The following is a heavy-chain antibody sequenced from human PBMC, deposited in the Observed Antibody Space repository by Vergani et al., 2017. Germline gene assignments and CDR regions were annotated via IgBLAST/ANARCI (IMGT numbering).Heavy chain of an antibody. D-gene: IGHD3-10*01. Sequence: EVQLLESGGGLVQPGGSLRLSCAASGFTFSSYAMSWVRQAPGKGLEWVSVIYSGGSSTYYADSVKGRFTISRDNSKNTLYLQMNSLRAEDTAVYYCAKGDTMVRGAVDYWGQGTLVTVSS. CDR1: GFTFSSYA. CDR3: AKGDTMVRGAVDY. V-gene: IGHV3-23*03. J-gene: IGHJ4*02. CDR2: IYSGGSST.